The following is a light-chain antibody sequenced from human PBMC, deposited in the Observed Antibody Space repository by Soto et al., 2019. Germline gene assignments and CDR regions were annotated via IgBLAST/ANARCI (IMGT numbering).Light chain of an antibody. CDR2: EVS. V-gene: IGLV2-8*01. J-gene: IGLJ2*01. Sequence: QSALTQPPSASVSPGQSVAISCTGTSSDVGGYNSVSWYQQHPGKAPKLMIYEVSERPSGVPDRFSGSKSGNTASLTVSGLQAEDEADDYCSSYEGSKNYVLFGGGTKLTVL. CDR1: SSDVGGYNS. CDR3: SSYEGSKNYVL.